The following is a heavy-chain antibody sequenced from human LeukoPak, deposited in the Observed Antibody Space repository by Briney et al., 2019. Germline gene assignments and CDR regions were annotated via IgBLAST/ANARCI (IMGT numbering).Heavy chain of an antibody. J-gene: IGHJ3*02. CDR1: GGSISSGGYY. D-gene: IGHD3-16*01. CDR2: IYYSGST. CDR3: ARVWGHNGAFDI. V-gene: IGHV4-31*11. Sequence: SGTLSLTCAVSGGSISSGGYYWSWIRQHPGKGLEWIGYIYYSGSTYYNPSLKSRVTISVDTSKNQFSLKLSSVTAADTAVYYCARVWGHNGAFDIWGQGTMVTVSS.